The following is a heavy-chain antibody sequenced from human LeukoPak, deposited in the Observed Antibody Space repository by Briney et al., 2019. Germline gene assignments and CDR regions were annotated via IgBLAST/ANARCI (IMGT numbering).Heavy chain of an antibody. D-gene: IGHD5-18*01. J-gene: IGHJ4*02. CDR3: AKDHGYSYGRGFDY. Sequence: GRSLRLSCAASGFTFDDYAMHWARQAPGKGLEWVSGISWNSGSIGYADSVKGRFTISRDNAKNSLYLQMNSLRAEDMALYYCAKDHGYSYGRGFDYWGQGTLVTVSS. CDR2: ISWNSGSI. V-gene: IGHV3-9*03. CDR1: GFTFDDYA.